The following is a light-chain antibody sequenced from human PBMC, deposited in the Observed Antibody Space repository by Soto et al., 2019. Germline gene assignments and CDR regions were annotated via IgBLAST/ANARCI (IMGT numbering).Light chain of an antibody. Sequence: DIQMTQSPSTLSASVGDRVTITCRASQSITSWLAWYQQKPGKAPKLLIYKAFSLESGVPSRFSGSGSGTEFTLTISSLQPDDFATYYCQQYNNYLRTFGQGTKVEIK. CDR2: KAF. J-gene: IGKJ1*01. V-gene: IGKV1-5*03. CDR3: QQYNNYLRT. CDR1: QSITSW.